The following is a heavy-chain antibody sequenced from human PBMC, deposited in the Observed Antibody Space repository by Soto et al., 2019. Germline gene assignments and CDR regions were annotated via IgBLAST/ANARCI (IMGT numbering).Heavy chain of an antibody. CDR1: GYTFTSHA. J-gene: IGHJ4*01. Sequence: ASVKVSCKASGYTFTSHALHWVRQAPGQGLEWMGWINTGNGNTKYSQRFQGRVTIIRDTSATTVYMDLRSLKSEDTAVYYCARGSSYWFPYFDFWG. CDR3: ARGSSYWFPYFDF. V-gene: IGHV1-3*04. CDR2: INTGNGNT. D-gene: IGHD2-8*02.